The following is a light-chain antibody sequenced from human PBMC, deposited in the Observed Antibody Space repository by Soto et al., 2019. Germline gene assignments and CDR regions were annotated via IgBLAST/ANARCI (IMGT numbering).Light chain of an antibody. CDR2: DNN. J-gene: IGLJ2*01. Sequence: QSALTQPPSVSAAPGQKVTISCSGSSSNIGNNYVSWYQQLPGTAPKLLIYDNNNRPSGIPDRFSGSKSDTSATLGIAGLQTGDEADYYCGTWDTSLSAVVFGGGTKLTVL. V-gene: IGLV1-51*01. CDR1: SSNIGNNY. CDR3: GTWDTSLSAVV.